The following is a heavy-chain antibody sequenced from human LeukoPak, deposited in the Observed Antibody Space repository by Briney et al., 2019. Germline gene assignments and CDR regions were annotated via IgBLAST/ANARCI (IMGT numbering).Heavy chain of an antibody. V-gene: IGHV3-30*18. CDR2: ISYDGSNK. CDR3: AKGQNWSGYYIAYYYYGMDV. J-gene: IGHJ6*02. CDR1: GFTFSSYG. D-gene: IGHD3-3*01. Sequence: PGGSLRLSCAASGFTFSSYGMHWVRQAPGKGLEWVAVISYDGSNKYYADSVKGRFTISRDNSKNTLYLQMNSLRAEDTAVYYCAKGQNWSGYYIAYYYYGMDVWGQGTTVTVSS.